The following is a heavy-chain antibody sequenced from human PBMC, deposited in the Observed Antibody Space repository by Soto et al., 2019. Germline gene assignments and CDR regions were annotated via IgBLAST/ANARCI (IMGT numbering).Heavy chain of an antibody. CDR3: ARVEGYYYDSSGYYGEVDYYYGMDV. Sequence: SETLSLTCAFYGGSFRGYYWSWVRQPPGKRLEWVGDIYYSGSTNYNPSLKSRVTISVDTSKNQFSLKLSSVTAADTAVYYCARVEGYYYDSSGYYGEVDYYYGMDVWGQGTTVTVSS. V-gene: IGHV4-59*01. D-gene: IGHD3-22*01. J-gene: IGHJ6*02. CDR2: IYYSGST. CDR1: GGSFRGYY.